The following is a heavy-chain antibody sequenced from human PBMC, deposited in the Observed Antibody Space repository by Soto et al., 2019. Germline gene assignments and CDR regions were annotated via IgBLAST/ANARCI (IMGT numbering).Heavy chain of an antibody. Sequence: PGESLKISCKGSGYSFSNYWIAWVRQMPGKGLEWMGIIYPGDSDTRYSPSFQGQVTISADKSISTAYLQWRSLKASDTAMYYCARRPVSGWDNWFDPWGQGTVVTVSS. V-gene: IGHV5-51*01. D-gene: IGHD6-19*01. CDR3: ARRPVSGWDNWFDP. J-gene: IGHJ5*02. CDR2: IYPGDSDT. CDR1: GYSFSNYW.